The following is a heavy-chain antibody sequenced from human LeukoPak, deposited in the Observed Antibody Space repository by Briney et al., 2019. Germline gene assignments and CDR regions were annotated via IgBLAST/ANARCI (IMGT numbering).Heavy chain of an antibody. Sequence: ASVKVSCKAPGYTFTSYDINWVRQATGQGLEWMGWMNPNSGNTGYAQKFQGRVTMTRNTSISTAYMELSSLRSEDTAVYYCARGLQTTGEFDYWGQGTLVTVSS. CDR3: ARGLQTTGEFDY. D-gene: IGHD4-11*01. J-gene: IGHJ4*02. V-gene: IGHV1-8*01. CDR2: MNPNSGNT. CDR1: GYTFTSYD.